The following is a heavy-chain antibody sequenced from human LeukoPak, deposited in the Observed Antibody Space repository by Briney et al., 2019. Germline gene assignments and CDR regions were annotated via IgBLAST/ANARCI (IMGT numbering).Heavy chain of an antibody. V-gene: IGHV3-23*01. CDR2: ISRLGT. CDR1: GFMFSIYS. D-gene: IGHD1-1*01. Sequence: GGSLRLSCTGSGFMFSIYSMYWVRQAPGNGLEWVSGISRLGTFYADSVKGRFTISRDNSRNTLLLQMNSLSVEDTATYYCAKGLEAESRLEAWGQGTLVIVSS. J-gene: IGHJ5*02. CDR3: AKGLEAESRLEA.